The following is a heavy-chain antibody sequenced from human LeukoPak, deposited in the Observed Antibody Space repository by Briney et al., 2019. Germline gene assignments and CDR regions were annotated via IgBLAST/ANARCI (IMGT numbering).Heavy chain of an antibody. CDR1: GGTLSSYA. CDR2: IIPIFGTA. CDR3: ARGDYYYYYYYMDV. V-gene: IGHV1-69*05. J-gene: IGHJ6*03. Sequence: SVKVSCKASGGTLSSYAISWVRQAPGQGLEWMGGIIPIFGTANYAQKFQGRVTITTDESTSTAYMELSSLRSEDTAVYYCARGDYYYYYYYMDVWGKGTTVTVSS. D-gene: IGHD3/OR15-3a*01.